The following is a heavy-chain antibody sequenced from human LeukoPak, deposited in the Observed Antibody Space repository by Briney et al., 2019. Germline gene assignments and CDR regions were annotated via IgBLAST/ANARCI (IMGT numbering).Heavy chain of an antibody. Sequence: GGSLRLSCAASGFTFSSYSMNWVRQAPGKGLEWVSSISSSSSYIYYADSVKGRFTISRDNAKNSLYLQMNSLRAEDTAVYYCAKDQILAVAATGDYWGQGTLVTVSS. CDR2: ISSSSSYI. CDR3: AKDQILAVAATGDY. V-gene: IGHV3-21*04. J-gene: IGHJ4*02. CDR1: GFTFSSYS. D-gene: IGHD6-19*01.